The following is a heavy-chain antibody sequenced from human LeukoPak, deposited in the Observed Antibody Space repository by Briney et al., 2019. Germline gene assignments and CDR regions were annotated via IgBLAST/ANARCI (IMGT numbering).Heavy chain of an antibody. Sequence: GRSLRLSCAASGFTSSSYTMTWVRQAPGKGLEWVSSISSSSSYIYYADSVKGRFTISRDNAKNSLYLQMNSLRVEDSAVYRCARDTGTSGWYEYWGQGTQVTVSS. CDR3: ARDTGTSGWYEY. CDR1: GFTSSSYT. V-gene: IGHV3-21*01. CDR2: ISSSSSYI. J-gene: IGHJ4*02. D-gene: IGHD6-19*01.